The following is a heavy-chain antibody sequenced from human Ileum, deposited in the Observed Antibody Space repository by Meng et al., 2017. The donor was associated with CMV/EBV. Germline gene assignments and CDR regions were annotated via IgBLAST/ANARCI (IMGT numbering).Heavy chain of an antibody. Sequence: TFSSYTISWVRQAPGQGLEWMGRIIPILGIANYAQKFQGRVTITAGKSTSTAYMELSSLRSEDTAVYYCTRAAGCCSSASCLEYFQHWGQGTLVTVSS. D-gene: IGHD2-2*01. V-gene: IGHV1-69*02. CDR3: TRAAGCCSSASCLEYFQH. CDR2: IIPILGIA. CDR1: TFSSYT. J-gene: IGHJ1*01.